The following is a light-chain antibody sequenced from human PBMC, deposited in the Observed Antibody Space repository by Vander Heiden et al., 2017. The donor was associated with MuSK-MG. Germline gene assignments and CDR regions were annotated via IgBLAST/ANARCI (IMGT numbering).Light chain of an antibody. J-gene: IGKJ2*01. CDR1: QRVSSSS. CDR2: GAS. Sequence: EIVLTQSPGTLSLSPGESATLSCRASQRVSSSSLAWYQQKPGQAPRLLIYGASTRAAAIPDRFSGSGSGTAFTLTISRLEPEDFAVYYCQNYGTYTFGQGTKVXIK. V-gene: IGKV3-20*01. CDR3: QNYGTYT.